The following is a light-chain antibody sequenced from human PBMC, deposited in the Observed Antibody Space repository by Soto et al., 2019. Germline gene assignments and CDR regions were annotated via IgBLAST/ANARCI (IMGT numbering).Light chain of an antibody. CDR1: QSVSGSY. CDR2: GAA. CDR3: QQYGTSPWT. V-gene: IGKV3-20*01. J-gene: IGKJ1*01. Sequence: EIVLTQSPGTLSLSPGERATLSCRASQSVSGSYLAWYQQKPGQAPRLRIYGAASRATGIPDRFSGSGSGTEFSLTISRLEPEDFAVYYCQQYGTSPWTFGQGTK.